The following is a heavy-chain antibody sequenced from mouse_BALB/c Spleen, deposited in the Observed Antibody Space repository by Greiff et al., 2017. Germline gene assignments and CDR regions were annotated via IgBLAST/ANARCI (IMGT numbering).Heavy chain of an antibody. D-gene: IGHD1-1*01. Sequence: EVQLQQSGAELVKPGASVKLSCTASGFNIKDTYMHWVKQRPEQGLEWIGRIDPANGNTKYDPKFQGKATITADTSSNTAYLQLSSLTSEDTAVYYCALNPNYYGSSFYAMDYWGQGTSVTVSS. CDR2: IDPANGNT. J-gene: IGHJ4*01. CDR3: ALNPNYYGSSFYAMDY. CDR1: GFNIKDTY. V-gene: IGHV14-3*02.